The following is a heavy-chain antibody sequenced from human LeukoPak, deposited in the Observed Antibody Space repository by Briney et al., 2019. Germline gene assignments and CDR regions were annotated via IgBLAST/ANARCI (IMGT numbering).Heavy chain of an antibody. CDR3: ARTTVVAKYFDY. CDR2: IYYSGST. CDR1: GGSISSGGYS. J-gene: IGHJ4*02. D-gene: IGHD4-23*01. Sequence: PSQTLSLTCAVSGGSISSGGYSWSWIRQPPGKGLEWIGYIYYSGSTYYNPSLKSRLTISVDTSKNQFSLKLSSVTAADTAVYYCARTTVVAKYFDYWGQGTLVTVSS. V-gene: IGHV4-31*11.